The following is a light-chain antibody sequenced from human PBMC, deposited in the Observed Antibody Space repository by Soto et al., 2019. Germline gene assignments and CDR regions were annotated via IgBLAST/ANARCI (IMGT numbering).Light chain of an antibody. J-gene: IGKJ1*01. V-gene: IGKV3-20*01. CDR2: DPS. CDR3: QQYGSSPWT. CDR1: QSVSSTS. Sequence: DIVFTQSQGTQSFPSPQRPTLSFRASQSVSSTSLAWYKQKPGRAPRLLIFDPSDRATGIPDRFSGSGSGTDFPLTITRLEPEDFAVYTCQQYGSSPWTFGQGTKVDI.